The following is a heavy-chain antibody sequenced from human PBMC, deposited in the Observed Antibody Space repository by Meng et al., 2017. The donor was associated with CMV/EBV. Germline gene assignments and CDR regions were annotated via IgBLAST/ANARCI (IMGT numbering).Heavy chain of an antibody. J-gene: IGHJ4*02. Sequence: GGSLRLSCAASGFTFDIYGLHWARQAPGKGLEWVAFIRYGGSSTYSSDSVKGRFTISRDNSKNTMYLQMNSLTTEDTAIYYCAKDLWVRQLNTSPSFGYWGQGTLVTVSS. CDR2: IRYGGSST. V-gene: IGHV3-30*02. CDR1: GFTFDIYG. D-gene: IGHD2-2*01. CDR3: AKDLWVRQLNTSPSFGY.